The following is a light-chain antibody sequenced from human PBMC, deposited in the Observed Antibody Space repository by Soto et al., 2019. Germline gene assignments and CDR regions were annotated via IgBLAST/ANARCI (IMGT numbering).Light chain of an antibody. J-gene: IGKJ3*01. Sequence: IQLTQSPSSLSASVGDRVTITCRASQGISSYLAWYQQKPWKAPKLLLYAASTLQSGVPSRFSGSGSGTDFTLTISSLQPEDFPTYYCQQLNSYPLFTFGPGTKVDIK. CDR1: QGISSY. CDR2: AAS. CDR3: QQLNSYPLFT. V-gene: IGKV1-9*01.